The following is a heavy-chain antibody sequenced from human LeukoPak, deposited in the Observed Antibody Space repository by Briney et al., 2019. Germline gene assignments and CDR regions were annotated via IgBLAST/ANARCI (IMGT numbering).Heavy chain of an antibody. Sequence: GGSLRLSCVASGFMFGDYWMSWVRQAPGKGLEWVSAISRSGETTHYAGSVRGRFTISRDNSKNTLYLQMNSLRAEDTAVYYCAKDRSSMIVPCYDYWGQGTLVTVSS. D-gene: IGHD3-22*01. V-gene: IGHV3-23*01. CDR3: AKDRSSMIVPCYDY. J-gene: IGHJ4*02. CDR2: ISRSGETT. CDR1: GFMFGDYW.